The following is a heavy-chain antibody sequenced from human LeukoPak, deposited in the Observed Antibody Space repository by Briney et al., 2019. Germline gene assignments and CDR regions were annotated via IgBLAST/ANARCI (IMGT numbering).Heavy chain of an antibody. CDR3: ARGYSYGVAYFDY. CDR2: IYSGGST. D-gene: IGHD5-18*01. J-gene: IGHJ4*02. CDR1: GFTVSSNY. V-gene: IGHV3-66*01. Sequence: PGGSLRLSCAASGFTVSSNYMSWVRQAPGKGLEWVSVIYSGGSTYYADSVKGRFTISRDNSKHTLYLQMNSLRAEDTAVYYCARGYSYGVAYFDYWGQGTLVTVSS.